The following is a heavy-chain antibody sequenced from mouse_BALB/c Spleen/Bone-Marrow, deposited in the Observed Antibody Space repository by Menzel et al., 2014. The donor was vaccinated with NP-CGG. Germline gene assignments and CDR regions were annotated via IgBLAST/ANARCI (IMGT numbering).Heavy chain of an antibody. CDR1: GYSFXGCT. V-gene: IGHV1-18*01. CDR2: INPYDGGT. CDR3: ARHGYGNYVAMDY. J-gene: IGHJ4*01. Sequence: EVKLVESGPELVKPGASMKISRKASGYSFXGCTMNWVKQSHGKNLEWIGLINPYDGGTSYNQKFKGKATLTVDKSSSTAYMELLSLTSEDSAVYYCARHGYGNYVAMDYWGQGTSVTVSS. D-gene: IGHD2-10*02.